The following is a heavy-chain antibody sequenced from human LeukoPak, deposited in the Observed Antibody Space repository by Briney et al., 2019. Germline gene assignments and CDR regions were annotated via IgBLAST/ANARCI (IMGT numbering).Heavy chain of an antibody. J-gene: IGHJ5*02. Sequence: GESLKISCKGSGYSFTSYWIGWVRQMPGKGLEWMGIIYPGDSDTRYSPSFQGQVTISADKSISTAYLQWSSLKASDTAMYYCARLDSRGSYYYDSSGYYFKLTWFDPWGQGTLVTVSS. CDR2: IYPGDSDT. CDR1: GYSFTSYW. D-gene: IGHD3-22*01. CDR3: ARLDSRGSYYYDSSGYYFKLTWFDP. V-gene: IGHV5-51*01.